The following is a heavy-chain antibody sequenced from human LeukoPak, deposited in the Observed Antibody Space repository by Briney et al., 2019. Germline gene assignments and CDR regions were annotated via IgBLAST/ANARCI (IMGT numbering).Heavy chain of an antibody. V-gene: IGHV3-30-3*01. CDR1: GFTFRNYA. Sequence: GGSLRLSCAASGFTFRNYAIHWALQAPGKGLEWVAFISYDGAVTYYADSVKGRFTISRDNSKSTLYLHMNSLRAEDTAVYYCARDLSEKYSSDYWGQGTLVTVSS. D-gene: IGHD2/OR15-2a*01. CDR3: ARDLSEKYSSDY. J-gene: IGHJ4*02. CDR2: ISYDGAVT.